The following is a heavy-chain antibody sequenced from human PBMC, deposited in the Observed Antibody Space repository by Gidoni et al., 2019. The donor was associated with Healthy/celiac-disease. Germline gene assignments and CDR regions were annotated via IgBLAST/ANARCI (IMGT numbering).Heavy chain of an antibody. D-gene: IGHD5-18*01. J-gene: IGHJ4*02. CDR2: INAGNGNT. V-gene: IGHV1-3*01. CDR1: GYTFTSYA. CDR3: AIRGYSYGEFDY. Sequence: QVQLVQSGAEVKKPGASVKVSCEASGYTFTSYAMHWVRQAPGQRLEWMGWINAGNGNTKYSQKFQGRVTITRDTSASTAYMELSSLGSEDTAVYYCAIRGYSYGEFDYWGQGTLVTVSS.